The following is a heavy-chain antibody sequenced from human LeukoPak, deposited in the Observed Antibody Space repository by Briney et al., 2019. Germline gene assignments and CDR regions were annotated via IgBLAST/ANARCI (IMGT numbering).Heavy chain of an antibody. D-gene: IGHD2-15*01. CDR3: AKGVDYCSGGSCPADY. V-gene: IGHV3-30*18. CDR2: ISYDGNNK. CDR1: GFTFNNYG. Sequence: PGRSLRLSCAASGFTFNNYGIHWVRQAPGKGLEWVAVISYDGNNKYYADSVKGRFTISRDNSKNTLFLQMNSLRAEDTAVYYCAKGVDYCSGGSCPADYWGPGTLVTVSS. J-gene: IGHJ4*02.